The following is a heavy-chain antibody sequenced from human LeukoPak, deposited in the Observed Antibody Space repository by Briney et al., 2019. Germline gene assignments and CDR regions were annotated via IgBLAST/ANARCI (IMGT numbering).Heavy chain of an antibody. D-gene: IGHD2-15*01. J-gene: IGHJ6*03. CDR2: IYYSGST. Sequence: SETLSLTCAVSGYSISSSNWWGWIRQPPGKGLEWIGYIYYSGSTNYNPSLKSRVTISVDTSKNQFSLKLSSVTAADTAVYYCARGYCSGGSCYSYYYYNYMDVWGKGTTVTVSS. CDR3: ARGYCSGGSCYSYYYYNYMDV. V-gene: IGHV4-28*03. CDR1: GYSISSSNW.